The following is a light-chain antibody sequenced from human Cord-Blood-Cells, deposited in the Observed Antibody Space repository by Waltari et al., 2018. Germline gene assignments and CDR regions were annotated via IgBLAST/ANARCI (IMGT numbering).Light chain of an antibody. CDR2: EVG. J-gene: IGLJ2*01. Sequence: QSALTQPPAASGSPGQSVTISCTGTSNDVGGYNYVSWYKQHPGKAPNFMYYEVGNRPSGVPDRFSGSKSGNTASLTVSGLQAEDEADYYCSSYAGSNNVVFGGGTKLTVL. CDR3: SSYAGSNNVV. CDR1: SNDVGGYNY. V-gene: IGLV2-8*01.